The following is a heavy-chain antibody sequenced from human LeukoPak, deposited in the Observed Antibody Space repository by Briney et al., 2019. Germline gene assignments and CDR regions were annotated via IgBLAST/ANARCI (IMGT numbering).Heavy chain of an antibody. CDR1: GFTLNSYL. Sequence: GSLSLSCAASGFTLNSYLMSWVRQAPGRGLEWVANIKKDGSEESYLDSVKGRFTVSRDNAKNSLFLQMNSLRGEDTAVYYCARSNPNRNALDLWGQGTMVTISS. CDR2: IKKDGSEE. CDR3: ARSNPNRNALDL. J-gene: IGHJ3*01. D-gene: IGHD1-14*01. V-gene: IGHV3-7*01.